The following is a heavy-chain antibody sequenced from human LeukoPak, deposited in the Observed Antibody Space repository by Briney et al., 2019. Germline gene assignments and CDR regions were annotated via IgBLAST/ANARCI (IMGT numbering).Heavy chain of an antibody. D-gene: IGHD6-25*01. CDR1: GFALSSHW. J-gene: IGHJ4*02. CDR2: IKQDGSEK. V-gene: IGHV3-7*03. Sequence: PGGSLRLSCAASGFALSSHWMTWVRQAPGKGLEWVANIKQDGSEKQYVDSVKGRFAISRDNAKKSLYLQINTLRAEDTAVYYCVRGPHIAATSYWGQGTLVTVSS. CDR3: VRGPHIAATSY.